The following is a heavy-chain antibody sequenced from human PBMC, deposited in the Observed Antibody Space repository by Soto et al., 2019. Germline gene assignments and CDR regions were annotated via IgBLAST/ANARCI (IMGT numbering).Heavy chain of an antibody. V-gene: IGHV1-18*04. D-gene: IGHD5-18*01. CDR2: ITVSNSNT. J-gene: IGHJ4*02. CDR3: ARSYSYGSYWYFDD. CDR1: GYSFSTYG. Sequence: QGQLVQSGAEVKKPGASVKVSCKASGYSFSTYGVSWVRQAPGQGLEWMGWITVSNSNTNYIDNLQGRVTMTTDTSTSTAYMELWRLRSDDTAVYYCARSYSYGSYWYFDDWGQGTLVVVSS.